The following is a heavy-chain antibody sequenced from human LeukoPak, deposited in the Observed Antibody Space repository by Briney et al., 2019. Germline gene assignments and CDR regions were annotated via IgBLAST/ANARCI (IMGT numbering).Heavy chain of an antibody. V-gene: IGHV3-23*01. Sequence: GGTLRLPCAASGFTFSSYGMSWVRQAPGKGLEWVSAISGSGGSTYYADSVKGRFTISRDNSKNTLYLQMNSLRAEDTAVYYCAKPFRYSGSYWDYWGQGTLVTVSS. J-gene: IGHJ4*02. CDR2: ISGSGGST. CDR3: AKPFRYSGSYWDY. CDR1: GFTFSSYG. D-gene: IGHD1-26*01.